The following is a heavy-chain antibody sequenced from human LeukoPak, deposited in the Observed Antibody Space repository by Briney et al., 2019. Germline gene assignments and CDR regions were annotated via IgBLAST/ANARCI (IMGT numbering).Heavy chain of an antibody. Sequence: GGSLRLSCEASGFAFSNYAMYWVRQAPDKGLEWVALISYDGRIQYYADSVKGRFTISRDNSENTVDLQMNSLRAEDTAVYYCARGIHKTYCTSTSCYINWFDPWGQGTLVTVSS. D-gene: IGHD2-2*02. J-gene: IGHJ5*02. CDR1: GFAFSNYA. V-gene: IGHV3-30*04. CDR3: ARGIHKTYCTSTSCYINWFDP. CDR2: ISYDGRIQ.